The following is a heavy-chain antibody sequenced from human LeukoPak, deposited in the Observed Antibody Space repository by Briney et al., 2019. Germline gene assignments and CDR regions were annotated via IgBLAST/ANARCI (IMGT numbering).Heavy chain of an antibody. J-gene: IGHJ4*02. CDR1: GFTFSSYW. CDR2: IKQDGSEK. V-gene: IGHV3-7*01. Sequence: GGSLRLSCAASGFTFSSYWMSWVRQAPGKGLEWVANIKQDGSEKYYVDSVKGRFTISRDNAKNSLYLQMNSLRGEDTAVYYCARAEDYYDSSGYYYWGQGTLVTVSS. CDR3: ARAEDYYDSSGYYY. D-gene: IGHD3-22*01.